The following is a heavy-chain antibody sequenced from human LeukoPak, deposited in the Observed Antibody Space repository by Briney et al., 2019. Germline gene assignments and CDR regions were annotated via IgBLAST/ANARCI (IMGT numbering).Heavy chain of an antibody. V-gene: IGHV3-7*01. Sequence: PGGSLRLSCAASGFTFSDYYMSWIRQAPGKGLEWVANIKQDGSEKYYVDSVKGRFTISRDNAKNSLYLQMNSLRVEDTAIYYCARDGYCTSGSCYIDYWGQGTLVTVSS. CDR1: GFTFSDYY. J-gene: IGHJ4*02. CDR2: IKQDGSEK. D-gene: IGHD2-15*01. CDR3: ARDGYCTSGSCYIDY.